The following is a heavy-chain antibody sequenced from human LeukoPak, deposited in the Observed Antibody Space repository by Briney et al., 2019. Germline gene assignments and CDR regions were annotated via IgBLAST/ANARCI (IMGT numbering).Heavy chain of an antibody. J-gene: IGHJ4*02. CDR2: IYSGGST. Sequence: GGSLRLSCAASGFTVSSNYMSWVRQAPGKGLEWVSVIYSGGSTYYADSVKGRFTITRDNSKNTLYLQMNSLRAEDTAVYYCARGGARHDDDSSGYYFDHWAQGTLVTVSS. D-gene: IGHD3-22*01. V-gene: IGHV3-66*01. CDR1: GFTVSSNY. CDR3: ARGGARHDDDSSGYYFDH.